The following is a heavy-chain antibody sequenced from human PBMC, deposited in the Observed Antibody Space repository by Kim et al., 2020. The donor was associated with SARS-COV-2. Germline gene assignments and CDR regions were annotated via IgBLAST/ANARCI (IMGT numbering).Heavy chain of an antibody. Sequence: SETLSLTCAVYGGSFSGYYWSCIRQPPGKGLEWIGEINHSGSTNYNPSLKSRVTISVDTSKNQFSLKLSSVTAADTAVYYCARAHPSARGYSYGYVDDYWGQGTLVTVSS. CDR1: GGSFSGYY. V-gene: IGHV4-34*01. CDR2: INHSGST. CDR3: ARAHPSARGYSYGYVDDY. D-gene: IGHD5-18*01. J-gene: IGHJ4*02.